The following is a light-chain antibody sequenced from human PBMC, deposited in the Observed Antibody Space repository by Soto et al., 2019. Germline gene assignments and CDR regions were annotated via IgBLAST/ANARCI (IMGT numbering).Light chain of an antibody. CDR2: GAY. J-gene: IGKJ4*01. V-gene: IGKV3-20*01. CDR3: QHYDTSPRLT. Sequence: EIVLTQSPGTLSLSPGERATLSCRASQSVSSHYLTWYQQEPGQAPRLLMYGAYYRAAGIPDRFSGSGSGTDFTLTITRLEPEDFAVYYCQHYDTSPRLTFGGGTKLEI. CDR1: QSVSSHY.